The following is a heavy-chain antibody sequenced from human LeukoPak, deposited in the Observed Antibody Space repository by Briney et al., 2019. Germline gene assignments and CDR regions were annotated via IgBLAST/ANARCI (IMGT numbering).Heavy chain of an antibody. Sequence: KPSETLSLTCTVFGGSITTYSWSWIRQPAGRGLEWIGRFYSSGSTDYNPSLKSRVTMSVDTSKNQVSLKLSSVPAADTAIYYCARDFSSKNWFDTWGQGTLVTVSS. CDR2: FYSSGST. CDR1: GGSITTYS. V-gene: IGHV4-4*07. CDR3: ARDFSSKNWFDT. D-gene: IGHD2/OR15-2a*01. J-gene: IGHJ5*02.